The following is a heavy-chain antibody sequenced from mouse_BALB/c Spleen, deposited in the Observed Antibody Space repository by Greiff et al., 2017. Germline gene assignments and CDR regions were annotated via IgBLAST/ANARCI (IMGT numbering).Heavy chain of an antibody. CDR1: SYNFTDYA. J-gene: IGHJ4*01. V-gene: IGHV1-67*01. Sequence: QVQLQQSGPELVRPGVSVKISCKGSSYNFTDYAMHWVKQSHAKSLEWIGVISTYYGNTNYNQKFKGKATMTVDKSSSTAYMELARLTSEDSAVYYCARSNGNYDAMDYWGQGTSVTVSS. D-gene: IGHD2-1*01. CDR3: ARSNGNYDAMDY. CDR2: ISTYYGNT.